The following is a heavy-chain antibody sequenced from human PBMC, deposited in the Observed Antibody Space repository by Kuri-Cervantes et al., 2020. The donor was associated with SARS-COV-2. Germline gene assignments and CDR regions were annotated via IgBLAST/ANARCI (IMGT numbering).Heavy chain of an antibody. J-gene: IGHJ6*02. CDR3: ARRGVFPYYYGMDV. D-gene: IGHD2-21*01. CDR1: GYTFTSYD. CDR2: MIPYSYNT. Sequence: ASVKVSCKASGYTFTSYDINWVRQAPGQGLEWMGWMIPYSYNTGYAQKFQGRVTMTRNTSISTAYMELSSLTSEDTAVYYCARRGVFPYYYGMDVWGQGTTVTVSS. V-gene: IGHV1-8*01.